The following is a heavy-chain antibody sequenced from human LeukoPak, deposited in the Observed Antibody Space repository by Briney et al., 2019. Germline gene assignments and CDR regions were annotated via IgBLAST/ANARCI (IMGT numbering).Heavy chain of an antibody. D-gene: IGHD1-26*01. CDR1: GGSITTTNW. J-gene: IGHJ4*02. Sequence: SGTLSLTCAVSGGSITTTNWWSWVRQPPGKGLEWIGEVHLNGATNYNPSLESRFSMSIDKSNNHLSLEVNSVNAADTAMYYCTRESGAFSPFGFWGQGTLVTVSS. CDR2: VHLNGAT. CDR3: TRESGAFSPFGF. V-gene: IGHV4-4*02.